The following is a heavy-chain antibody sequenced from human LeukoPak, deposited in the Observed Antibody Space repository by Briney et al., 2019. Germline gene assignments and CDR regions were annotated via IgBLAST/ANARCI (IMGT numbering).Heavy chain of an antibody. CDR1: GYTFTSYG. CDR3: ARLIISSAWGMAV. J-gene: IGHJ6*04. CDR2: ISPYNGNT. D-gene: IGHD6-19*01. Sequence: ASVKVSCKASGYTFTSYGIIWVRQAPGQGLEWMGWISPYNGNTNNAQKLQGRVTTTTDTSTSTAYMELRSLRSDDTAIYYCARLIISSAWGMAVGGKGTTVPVPS. V-gene: IGHV1-18*01.